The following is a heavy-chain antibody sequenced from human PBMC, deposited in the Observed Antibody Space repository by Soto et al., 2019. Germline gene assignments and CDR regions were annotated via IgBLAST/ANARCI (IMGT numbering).Heavy chain of an antibody. V-gene: IGHV3-74*01. Sequence: EMQLVESGGGLVKPGGSLRISCAASGFTFSNYWMHWVRQTPGKGLVWVSRISTDGSSTWYADSVKGRFTISRDSAKNTLYRQMSSLRAEDTAVYYCARGGRRFDYYYGMDVWGQGTTVAVSS. D-gene: IGHD3-10*01. CDR2: ISTDGSST. CDR1: GFTFSNYW. CDR3: ARGGRRFDYYYGMDV. J-gene: IGHJ6*02.